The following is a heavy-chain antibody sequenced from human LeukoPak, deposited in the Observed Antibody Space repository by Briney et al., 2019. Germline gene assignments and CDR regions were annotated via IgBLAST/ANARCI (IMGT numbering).Heavy chain of an antibody. Sequence: PGGSLRLSCAASGFTFSTYTMNWVRQAPGKGLEWVSGISAIGGGTFYADSVKGRFTISRDNSRNTVYLQMSDLRAGDTAVYFCAKDILGCSGASCCSVQVYHFDYWGRGTLVTVS. CDR3: AKDILGCSGASCCSVQVYHFDY. CDR1: GFTFSTYT. CDR2: ISAIGGGT. J-gene: IGHJ4*01. V-gene: IGHV3-23*01. D-gene: IGHD2-15*01.